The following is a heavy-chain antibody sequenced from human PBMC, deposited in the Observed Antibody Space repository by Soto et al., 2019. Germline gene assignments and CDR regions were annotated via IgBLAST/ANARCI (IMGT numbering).Heavy chain of an antibody. CDR2: ISSSSTI. V-gene: IGHV3-48*01. CDR1: GFTFSTYS. D-gene: IGHD6-19*01. J-gene: IGHJ4*02. Sequence: ESGGDLVQPGGSPRLSCAASGFTFSTYSMNWVRQAPGKGLEWVSSISSSSTIYYADSVKGRFTISRDNVQNSLYLQMHSLRAEDTAVYYCARERGSGWTFDYWGQGTLVTVSS. CDR3: ARERGSGWTFDY.